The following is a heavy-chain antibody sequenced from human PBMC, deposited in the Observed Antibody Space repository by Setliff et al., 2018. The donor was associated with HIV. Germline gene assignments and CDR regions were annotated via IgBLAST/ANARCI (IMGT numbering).Heavy chain of an antibody. CDR2: IIPIFGTA. J-gene: IGHJ6*03. CDR3: AIEYYYYMDV. Sequence: ASVKVSCKASGGTCSSYALSWVRQAPGQGLEWMGGIIPIFGTANYAEKFQGRVTITTDESMSTAYMELRSLRSEDTAVYYCAIEYYYYMDVWGKGTTVTVSS. CDR1: GGTCSSYA. V-gene: IGHV1-69*05. D-gene: IGHD6-6*01.